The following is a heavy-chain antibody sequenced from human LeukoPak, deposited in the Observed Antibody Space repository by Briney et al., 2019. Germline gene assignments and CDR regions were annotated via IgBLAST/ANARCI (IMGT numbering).Heavy chain of an antibody. Sequence: ASVKVSCTASGYIFTSYDINWVRQATGQGLEWMGWMNPNSGNTGYAQKFQGRVTMTRNTSISTAYMELSSLRSEDTAVYYCARDYYDSSGYYYYYYGMDVWGQGTTVTVSS. CDR3: ARDYYDSSGYYYYYYGMDV. V-gene: IGHV1-8*01. J-gene: IGHJ6*02. D-gene: IGHD3-22*01. CDR2: MNPNSGNT. CDR1: GYIFTSYD.